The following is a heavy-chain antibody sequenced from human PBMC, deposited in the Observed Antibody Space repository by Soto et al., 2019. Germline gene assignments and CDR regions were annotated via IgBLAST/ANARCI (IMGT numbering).Heavy chain of an antibody. CDR3: AKTAAGPYYYYYGMDV. CDR1: GGSISSSSYY. CDR2: IYYSGST. V-gene: IGHV4-39*01. Sequence: SETLSLTCTVSGGSISSSSYYWGWIRQPPGKGLEWIGSIYYSGSTYYNPSLKSRVTISVDTSKNQFSLKLSSVTAADTAVYYCAKTAAGPYYYYYGMDVWGQGTTVTVSS. D-gene: IGHD6-13*01. J-gene: IGHJ6*02.